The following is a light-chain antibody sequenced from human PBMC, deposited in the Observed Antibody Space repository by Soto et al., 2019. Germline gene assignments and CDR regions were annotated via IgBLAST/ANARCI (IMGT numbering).Light chain of an antibody. CDR2: GTI. V-gene: IGKV3-20*01. J-gene: IGKJ1*01. CDR3: QQYGSPLWT. CDR1: QSITSSY. Sequence: EIVLTQSPGTLSLSPGERATLSCRASQSITSSYLAWYQQKPGQAPRPLISGTISRATGIPDRFSGSGSGTDFTITISRLEPEDFAVYYCQQYGSPLWTFGQGTKVEIK.